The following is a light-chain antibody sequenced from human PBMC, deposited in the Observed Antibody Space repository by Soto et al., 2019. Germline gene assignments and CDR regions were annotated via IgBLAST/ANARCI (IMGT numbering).Light chain of an antibody. CDR3: QHYGGMWT. Sequence: IHMTQSPSTLCASVVDMFTITFRASQSIRSLLAWYQQKPGKAPKVLIYDASNLEYGVPSRFSGSGFGTEFILTISSLQPDDFATYWCQHYGGMWTFGQGTKVDIK. CDR2: DAS. CDR1: QSIRSL. V-gene: IGKV1-5*01. J-gene: IGKJ1*01.